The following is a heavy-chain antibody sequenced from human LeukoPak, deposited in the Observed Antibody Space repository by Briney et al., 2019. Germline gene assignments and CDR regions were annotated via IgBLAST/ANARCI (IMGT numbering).Heavy chain of an antibody. J-gene: IGHJ6*02. CDR3: ARGKNKFYYGMDV. CDR2: IYCSGST. V-gene: IGHV4-31*03. CDR1: GGSISSGGYY. Sequence: PSETLSLTCTVSGGSISSGGYYWSWIRQHPGKGLEWIGYIYCSGSTYYNPSLKSRVTISVDTSKNQFSLKLSSVTAADTAVYYCARGKNKFYYGMDVWGQGTTVTVSS.